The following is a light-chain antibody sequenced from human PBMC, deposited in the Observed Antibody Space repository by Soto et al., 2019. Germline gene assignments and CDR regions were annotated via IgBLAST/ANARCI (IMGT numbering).Light chain of an antibody. V-gene: IGKV3-20*01. CDR1: QSVRSSF. Sequence: ESVLTPSPGTLSLSPGERATLSCRASQSVRSSFLAWYQLKPGQAPRLLIYGASSRATGIPDRFSGSGSGTDFTLTISRLEPADFAVYYCQQYDSSPWTFGQGTKVEIK. J-gene: IGKJ1*01. CDR2: GAS. CDR3: QQYDSSPWT.